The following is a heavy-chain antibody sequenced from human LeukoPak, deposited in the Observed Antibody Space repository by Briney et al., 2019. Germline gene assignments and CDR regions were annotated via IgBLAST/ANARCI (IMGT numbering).Heavy chain of an antibody. CDR2: ISADNGNI. CDR3: ARDLEYDSSDVKRDC. V-gene: IGHV1-18*01. Sequence: AAVTVSFTASAYASTNYGINRVRHAPGQGLEWKKWISADNGNINYAQKVQGRVTMTTDTSTSTVYMELRSLRSDDTAVYYCARDLEYDSSDVKRDCWGQGTLVTVSS. D-gene: IGHD3-22*01. J-gene: IGHJ4*02. CDR1: AYASTNYG.